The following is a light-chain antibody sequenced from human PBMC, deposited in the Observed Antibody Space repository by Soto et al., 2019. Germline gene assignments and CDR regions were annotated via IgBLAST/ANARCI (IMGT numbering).Light chain of an antibody. J-gene: IGLJ3*02. V-gene: IGLV9-49*01. CDR2: VGTGGIVG. Sequence: QSVLTQPPSASASLGASVTLTCTLSSGYSNYKVDWYQQRPGKGPRIVMRVGTGGIVGSKGDGIPDRFSVLGSGFNRYMTITNVQGEDESDYEGGADYGSWSDCVERGVFGGGTKLTVL. CDR3: GADYGSWSDCVERGV. CDR1: SGYSNYK.